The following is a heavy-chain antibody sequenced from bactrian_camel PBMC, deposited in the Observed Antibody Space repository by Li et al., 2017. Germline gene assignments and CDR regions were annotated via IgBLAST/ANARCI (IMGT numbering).Heavy chain of an antibody. D-gene: IGHD3*01. CDR1: GVWYSSYC. J-gene: IGHJ4*01. V-gene: IGHV3S1*01. CDR2: IDPSSRTT. CDR3: AQDSFPTGSLRDAGPYNL. Sequence: HVQLVESGGGSVEVGGSLTLSCKTSGVWYSSYCMAWFRQSEGAQREWVSGIDPSSRTTYTDSVKGRFTISRENTKNTLYLQMNSLKPEDTAVYYCAQDSFPTGSLRDAGPYNLWGQGTQVTVS.